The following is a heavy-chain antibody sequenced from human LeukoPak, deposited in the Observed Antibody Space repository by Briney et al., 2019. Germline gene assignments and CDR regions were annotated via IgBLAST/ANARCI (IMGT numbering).Heavy chain of an antibody. D-gene: IGHD6-13*01. V-gene: IGHV4-4*07. CDR1: GGSLSSYY. CDR2: IYTSGST. J-gene: IGHJ4*02. CDR3: ATWDPYGSSWYTY. Sequence: SETLSLTCTVSGGSLSSYYWGWLRQPAGKGLEWIGRIYTSGSTNYNPSFKSRVTMSVDTSKNQFSLKLSSVTAADTAVYYCATWDPYGSSWYTYWGQGTLVTVSS.